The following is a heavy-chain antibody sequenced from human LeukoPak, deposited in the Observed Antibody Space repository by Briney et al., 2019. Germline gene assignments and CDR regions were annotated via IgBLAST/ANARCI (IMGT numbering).Heavy chain of an antibody. CDR2: IYTSGST. J-gene: IGHJ4*02. Sequence: PSETLSLTCTVSGGSISSYYWSWIRQPAGKGLEWIGRIYTSGSTNYNPSLKSRVTMSVDTSKNQFSLKLSSVTAADTAVYYRARDTPIAAAGSYYFDYWGQGTLVTVSS. CDR1: GGSISSYY. CDR3: ARDTPIAAAGSYYFDY. D-gene: IGHD6-13*01. V-gene: IGHV4-4*07.